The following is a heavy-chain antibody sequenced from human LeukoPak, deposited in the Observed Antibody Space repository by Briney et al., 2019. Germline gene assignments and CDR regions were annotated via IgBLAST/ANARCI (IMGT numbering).Heavy chain of an antibody. D-gene: IGHD3-22*01. CDR3: ARHVSNVSGYSSPFDY. CDR2: IYTSGST. Sequence: SETLSLTCTVSGGSISSYYWSWIRQPAGKGLEWIGRIYTSGSTNYNPSLKSRVTISVDTSKNQFSLKLSSVTAADTAVYYCARHVSNVSGYSSPFDYWGQGTLVTVSS. CDR1: GGSISSYY. J-gene: IGHJ4*02. V-gene: IGHV4-4*07.